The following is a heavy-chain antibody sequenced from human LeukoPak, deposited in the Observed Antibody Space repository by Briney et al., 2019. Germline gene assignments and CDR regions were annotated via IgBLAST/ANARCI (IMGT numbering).Heavy chain of an antibody. CDR3: ARDVAAAGGGWFDP. Sequence: SETLSLTCTVSGGSISSGGYYWSGIRQPPGKGLEWIVYIYHSGSTYYNPSLKSRVTISVDRSKNQFSLKLSSVTAADTAVYYCARDVAAAGGGWFDPWGHGTLVTVSS. CDR2: IYHSGST. D-gene: IGHD6-13*01. V-gene: IGHV4-30-2*01. CDR1: GGSISSGGYY. J-gene: IGHJ5*02.